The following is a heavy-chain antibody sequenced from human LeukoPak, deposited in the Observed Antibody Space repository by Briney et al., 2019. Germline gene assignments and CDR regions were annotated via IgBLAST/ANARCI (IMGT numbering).Heavy chain of an antibody. D-gene: IGHD6-13*01. Sequence: SGTLSLTCAVSGDSISNNNWWNWVRQSPGKGLEWIGEIFRSGSTNYNPSLKSRVILSVDTSKNQFSLNLKSVTPEDTAVYYCARNLIPEQLVLNFWGQGTLVTVPS. J-gene: IGHJ4*02. CDR3: ARNLIPEQLVLNF. V-gene: IGHV4-4*02. CDR1: GDSISNNNW. CDR2: IFRSGST.